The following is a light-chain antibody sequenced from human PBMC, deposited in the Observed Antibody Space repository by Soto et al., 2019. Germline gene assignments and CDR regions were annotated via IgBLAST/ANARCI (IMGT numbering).Light chain of an antibody. CDR1: RSVINNY. Sequence: EIVLTQSPGTLSLSPGERATLSCMATRSVINNYLAWYQQKPGQAPRLLIYGASNRATGIPDRFSGSGSGTDFTLTISRLEPEDFAVYYCQQYGSSGTFGQGTKVDIK. J-gene: IGKJ1*01. CDR3: QQYGSSGT. CDR2: GAS. V-gene: IGKV3-20*01.